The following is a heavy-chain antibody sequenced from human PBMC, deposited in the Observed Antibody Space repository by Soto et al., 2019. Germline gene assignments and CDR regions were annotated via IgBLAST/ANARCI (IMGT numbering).Heavy chain of an antibody. J-gene: IGHJ4*02. Sequence: SETLSLTCAVYGGSFSGHYWSWIRQPPGKGLEWIGEINHTGRTNSNPSLKSRVTISVDTSKNQFSLKLNSVTAADTAVYYCARGTSMIVEVQRDAPDKYYLDSWGQGTQVTVSS. CDR1: GGSFSGHY. D-gene: IGHD3-22*01. V-gene: IGHV4-34*01. CDR3: ARGTSMIVEVQRDAPDKYYLDS. CDR2: INHTGRT.